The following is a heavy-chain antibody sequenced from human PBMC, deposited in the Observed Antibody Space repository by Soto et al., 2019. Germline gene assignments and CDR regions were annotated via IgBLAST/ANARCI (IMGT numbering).Heavy chain of an antibody. CDR1: VGCRISTNW. J-gene: IGHJ6*02. D-gene: IGHD2-15*01. V-gene: IGHV4-4*02. CDR3: ARDLDRYCSVTSCHAMDV. CDR2: VYHNGTS. Sequence: SKTLSGTCVYSVGCRISTNWWAWVRQTPGKGLEWIGEVYHNGTSNYNPSLKGRATISVDRSKDQVSLRLNSVIDADTAVYYCARDLDRYCSVTSCHAMDVWGQGTPVTVSS.